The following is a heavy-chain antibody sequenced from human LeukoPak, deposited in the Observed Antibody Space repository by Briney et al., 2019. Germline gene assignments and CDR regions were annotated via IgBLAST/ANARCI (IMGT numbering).Heavy chain of an antibody. CDR3: ARGRLRYFDWSTPIGGPDY. J-gene: IGHJ4*02. CDR1: GFTFSSYG. Sequence: PGRSLRLSCAASGFTFSSYGMHWVRQAPGKGLEWVAVIWYDGSNKYYADSVKGRFTISRDNSKNTLYLQMNSLRAEDTAVYYCARGRLRYFDWSTPIGGPDYWGQGTLVTVSS. D-gene: IGHD3-9*01. V-gene: IGHV3-33*01. CDR2: IWYDGSNK.